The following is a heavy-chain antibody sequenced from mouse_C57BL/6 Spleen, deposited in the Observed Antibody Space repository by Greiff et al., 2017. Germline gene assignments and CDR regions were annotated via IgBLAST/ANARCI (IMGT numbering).Heavy chain of an antibody. Sequence: EVQGVESGGGLVKPGGSLKLSCAASGFTFSSYAMSWVHQTPAKRLEWVATISDGGSYTYYPNNVKGRFTISRDNAKNNLYLQMSHLKSEDTAMYYCARDRDYYGFDYWGQGTTLTVSS. CDR3: ARDRDYYGFDY. D-gene: IGHD1-1*01. CDR2: ISDGGSYT. J-gene: IGHJ2*01. CDR1: GFTFSSYA. V-gene: IGHV5-4*01.